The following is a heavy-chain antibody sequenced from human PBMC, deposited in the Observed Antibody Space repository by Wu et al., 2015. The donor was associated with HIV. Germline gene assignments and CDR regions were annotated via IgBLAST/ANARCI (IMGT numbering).Heavy chain of an antibody. CDR2: IIPIFGTA. D-gene: IGHD3-22*01. V-gene: IGHV1-69*13. Sequence: QVQLVQSGAEVKKPGSSVKVSCKASGGTFSSYAISWVRQAPGQGLEWMGRIIPIFGTANYAQKFQGRVTITADESTSTAYMELSSLRSEDTAVYYCARDGTNYYDSSGQACYFDYWGQGTLVTVSS. CDR3: ARDGTNYYDSSGQACYFDY. CDR1: GGTFSSYA. J-gene: IGHJ4*02.